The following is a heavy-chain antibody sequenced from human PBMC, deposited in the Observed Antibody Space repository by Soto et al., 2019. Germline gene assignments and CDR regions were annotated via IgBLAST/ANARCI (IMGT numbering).Heavy chain of an antibody. CDR2: IWYDGSNK. Sequence: GGSLRLSCAASGFTFSSYSMHWVRQAPGKGLEWVAVIWYDGSNKYYADSVKGRFTISRDNSKNTLYLQMNSLGAEDTAVYYCARIPQIAVAGTRFGYFDLWGRGTLVPVSS. CDR1: GFTFSSYS. CDR3: ARIPQIAVAGTRFGYFDL. D-gene: IGHD6-19*01. J-gene: IGHJ2*01. V-gene: IGHV3-33*01.